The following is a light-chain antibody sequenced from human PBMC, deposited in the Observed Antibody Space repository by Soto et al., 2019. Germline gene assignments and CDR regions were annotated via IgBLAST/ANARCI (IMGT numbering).Light chain of an antibody. Sequence: EIVMTQSPASLSVSPGERATLSCRASQSVSSNLAWYQQKPGQAPRLLIYGASTRATGIPARFSGSGSGTEFTLTISSLQSEDFAVYYCQQYNNWPPVTFGPGTKVDIK. CDR2: GAS. V-gene: IGKV3-15*01. CDR3: QQYNNWPPVT. CDR1: QSVSSN. J-gene: IGKJ3*01.